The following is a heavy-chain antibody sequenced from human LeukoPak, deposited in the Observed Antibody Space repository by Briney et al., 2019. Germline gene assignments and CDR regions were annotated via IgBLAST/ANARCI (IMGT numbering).Heavy chain of an antibody. CDR2: IGTAGDT. D-gene: IGHD3-22*01. CDR1: GFTFSRYD. J-gene: IGHJ3*02. V-gene: IGHV3-13*04. CDR3: ARQEPSSGYWGDAFDI. Sequence: PGGSLRLSCAASGFTFSRYDMHWVRQATGKGLEWVSAIGTAGDTYYPGSVKGRFTISRENAKNSLYLQMNSLRAGDTAVYYCARQEPSSGYWGDAFDIWGQGTMVTVSS.